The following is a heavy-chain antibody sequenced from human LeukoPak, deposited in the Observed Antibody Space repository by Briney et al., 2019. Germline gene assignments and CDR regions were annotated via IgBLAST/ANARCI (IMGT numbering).Heavy chain of an antibody. CDR2: INPNSGGT. V-gene: IGHV1-2*02. CDR3: AREYYYGSGSYNDAFDI. D-gene: IGHD3-10*01. CDR1: GYTFTGYH. J-gene: IGHJ3*02. Sequence: ASVKVSCKASGYTFTGYHMHWVRQAPGQVLEWMGWINPNSGGTNYAQKFQGRVTMTRDTSISTAYMELSRLRSDDTAVYYCAREYYYGSGSYNDAFDIWGQGTMVTVSS.